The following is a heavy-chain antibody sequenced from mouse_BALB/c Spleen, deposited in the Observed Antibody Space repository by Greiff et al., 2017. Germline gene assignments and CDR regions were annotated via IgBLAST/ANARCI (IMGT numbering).Heavy chain of an antibody. CDR2: IYPGDGST. V-gene: IGHV1S56*01. CDR1: GYTFTSYY. D-gene: IGHD1-1*01. J-gene: IGHJ2*01. Sequence: VQLQQSGAELVRPGTSVKMSCKASGYTFTSYYIHWVKQRPGQGLEWIGWIYPGDGSTKYNEKFKGKTTLTADKSSSTAYMLLSSLTSEDSAIYFCARVGSSPYFDYWGQGTTLTVSS. CDR3: ARVGSSPYFDY.